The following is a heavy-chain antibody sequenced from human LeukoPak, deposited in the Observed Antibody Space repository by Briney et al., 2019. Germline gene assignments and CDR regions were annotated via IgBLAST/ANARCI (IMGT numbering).Heavy chain of an antibody. CDR3: ARDRAYYDFWSGQAPDAFDI. V-gene: IGHV4-61*02. CDR1: GGSISSGGYY. D-gene: IGHD3-3*01. Sequence: SETLSLTCTVSGGSISSGGYYWSWIRQPAGKGLEWIGRIYTSGSTNYNPSLKSRVTMSVDTSKNQFSLKLSSVTAADTAVYYCARDRAYYDFWSGQAPDAFDIWGQGTMVTVSS. J-gene: IGHJ3*02. CDR2: IYTSGST.